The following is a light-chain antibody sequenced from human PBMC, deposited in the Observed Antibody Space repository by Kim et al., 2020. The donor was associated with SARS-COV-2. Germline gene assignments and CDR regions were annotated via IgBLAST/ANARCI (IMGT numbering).Light chain of an antibody. J-gene: IGLJ3*02. Sequence: PCSGSHPTVVRNFVNWNQQLPGTAPKVFIYNDNRRPSGVPDRFSGSRSGTSASLAISGLQSEDEADYYCATWDVTLNGWVFGGGTHLTVL. V-gene: IGLV1-44*01. CDR2: NDN. CDR3: ATWDVTLNGWV. CDR1: HPTVVRNF.